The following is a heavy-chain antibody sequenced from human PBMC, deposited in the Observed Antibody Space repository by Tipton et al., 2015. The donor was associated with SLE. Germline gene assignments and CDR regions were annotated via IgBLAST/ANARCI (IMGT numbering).Heavy chain of an antibody. CDR3: ARVWSGYSSSYFDL. Sequence: GLVKPSETLSLTCAVSGGSITTYYWSWIRQSPGKGLEWIGYFYYSGSTKYNPSLKSRVTMSVDTSKNHFSVKPSSVTAADTAIYYCARVWSGYSSSYFDLWGRGTLVTVSS. D-gene: IGHD3-3*01. CDR1: GGSITTYY. J-gene: IGHJ2*01. V-gene: IGHV4-59*01. CDR2: FYYSGST.